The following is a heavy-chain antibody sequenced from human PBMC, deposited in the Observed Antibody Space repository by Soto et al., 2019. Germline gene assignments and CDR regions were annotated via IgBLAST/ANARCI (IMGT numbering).Heavy chain of an antibody. J-gene: IGHJ4*02. D-gene: IGHD6-13*01. V-gene: IGHV1-69*01. CDR3: ASESAVGSSSWINFDY. CDR1: GGTFSSYA. CDR2: IIPIFGTA. Sequence: ASVKVSCKASGGTFSSYAISWVRQAPGQGLEWMGGIIPIFGTANYAQKFQGRVTITADESTSTAYMELSSLRSEDTAVYYCASESAVGSSSWINFDYWGQGTLVTVSS.